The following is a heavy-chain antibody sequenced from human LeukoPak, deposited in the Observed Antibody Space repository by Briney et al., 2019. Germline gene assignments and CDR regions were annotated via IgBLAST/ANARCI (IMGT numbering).Heavy chain of an antibody. CDR1: GFTFSSYA. Sequence: AGGSLRLSCAASGFTFSSYAMTWVRQAPEQGLEWVSAINDRGDNTYYADSVKGRFTISRDNSKNTVHLQMNSLRAEDTAVYYCAKGYRGNYDYWGQGTLVTVSS. D-gene: IGHD1-7*01. CDR3: AKGYRGNYDY. CDR2: INDRGDNT. J-gene: IGHJ4*02. V-gene: IGHV3-23*01.